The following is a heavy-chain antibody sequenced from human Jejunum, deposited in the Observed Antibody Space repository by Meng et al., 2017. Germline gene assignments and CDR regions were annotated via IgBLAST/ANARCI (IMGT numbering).Heavy chain of an antibody. CDR1: GFTFSSYW. CDR2: IKGDGSVK. V-gene: IGHV3-7*01. CDR3: ERDYGGI. D-gene: IGHD3-10*01. Sequence: SCEASGFTFSSYWMSWVRQAPGKGLEWVANIKGDGSVKWYVDSVRGRFTISRDNAKNSVFLQMNSLRIEDTAVYYCERDYGGIWGQGTMVTVSS. J-gene: IGHJ3*02.